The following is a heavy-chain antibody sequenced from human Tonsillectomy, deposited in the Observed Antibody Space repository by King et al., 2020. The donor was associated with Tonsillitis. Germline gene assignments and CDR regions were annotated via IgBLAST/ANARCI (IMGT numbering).Heavy chain of an antibody. Sequence: QLQESGPGLVKPSETLSLTCTVSGGSISSSSYYWGWIRQPPGKGLEWMGSIYYSGSTYYNPSLKSRVTISVDTSKNQFSLKLGSVTAADTAVYYCARQDSVGGQLPNYFDYWGQGTLVTVSS. J-gene: IGHJ4*02. CDR1: GGSISSSSYY. D-gene: IGHD6-6*01. V-gene: IGHV4-39*01. CDR3: ARQDSVGGQLPNYFDY. CDR2: IYYSGST.